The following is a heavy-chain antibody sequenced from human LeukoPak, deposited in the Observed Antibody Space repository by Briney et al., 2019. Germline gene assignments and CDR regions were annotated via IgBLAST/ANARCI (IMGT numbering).Heavy chain of an antibody. D-gene: IGHD4-17*01. V-gene: IGHV1-69*06. CDR3: ARIHTVTTATDY. CDR2: IIPIFGTA. J-gene: IGHJ4*02. Sequence: SVKVSRKASGGTFSSYAISWVRQAPGQGLEWMGRIIPIFGTANYAQKFQGRVTITADKSTSTAYMELSSLRSEDTAVYYCARIHTVTTATDYWGQGTLVTVSS. CDR1: GGTFSSYA.